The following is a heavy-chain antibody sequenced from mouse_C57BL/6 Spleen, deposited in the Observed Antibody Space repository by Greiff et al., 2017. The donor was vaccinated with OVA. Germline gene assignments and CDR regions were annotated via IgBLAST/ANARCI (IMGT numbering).Heavy chain of an antibody. D-gene: IGHD1-1*01. Sequence: EVKLMESGGGLVKPGGSLKLSCAASGITFSSYAMSWVRQTPEKRLEWVATISDGGSYTYYPDNVKGRFTISRDNAKNNLYLQMSHLKSEDTAMYYCARDNYGSSYNYWGQGTTLTVSS. V-gene: IGHV5-4*01. CDR2: ISDGGSYT. CDR1: GITFSSYA. J-gene: IGHJ2*01. CDR3: ARDNYGSSYNY.